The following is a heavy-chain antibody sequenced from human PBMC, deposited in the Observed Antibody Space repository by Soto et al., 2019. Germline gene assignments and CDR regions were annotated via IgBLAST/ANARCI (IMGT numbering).Heavy chain of an antibody. CDR2: ISYSGYI. D-gene: IGHD3-16*02. CDR1: GGSFSFFSNHY. Sequence: SETLSLTCSVSGGSFSFFSNHYCSWIRQPPGKRLEWIGYISYSGYISYNPSLRSRVPISLDTSKNQVSLKLTSVTAADTAVYYCARDKGYYVWGSYRPTWAFDIWGQGTMVTVSS. J-gene: IGHJ3*02. V-gene: IGHV4-61*01. CDR3: ARDKGYYVWGSYRPTWAFDI.